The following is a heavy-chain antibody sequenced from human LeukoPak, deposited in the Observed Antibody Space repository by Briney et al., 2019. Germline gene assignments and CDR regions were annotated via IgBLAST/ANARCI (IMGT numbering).Heavy chain of an antibody. CDR2: MNPNSGNA. CDR3: ARGRYYDFWSGYYGTKTFDY. J-gene: IGHJ4*02. V-gene: IGHV1-8*01. D-gene: IGHD3-3*01. CDR1: GYTFSSYD. Sequence: VASVKVSCKASGYTFSSYDINWVRQATGQGLEWMGWMNPNSGNAGYAQKFQGRVTMTRNTSINTAYMELSSLRSEDTAVYYCARGRYYDFWSGYYGTKTFDYWGRGTLVTVSS.